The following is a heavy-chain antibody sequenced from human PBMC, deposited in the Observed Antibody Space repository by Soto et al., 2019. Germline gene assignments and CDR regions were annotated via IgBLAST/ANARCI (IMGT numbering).Heavy chain of an antibody. CDR1: GFSFSSYA. Sequence: QVQLVESGGGVVQPGGSLRVSCAASGFSFSSYATHWVRQAPGKGLERVAGITYDGSNKYYADSVKGRFTVSRDTSKNTLFLQMNSLRVEDTAVYHCAKDLWPERGSGSPLDYWGQGTLVTVSS. CDR3: AKDLWPERGSGSPLDY. CDR2: ITYDGSNK. D-gene: IGHD6-19*01. V-gene: IGHV3-30*18. J-gene: IGHJ4*02.